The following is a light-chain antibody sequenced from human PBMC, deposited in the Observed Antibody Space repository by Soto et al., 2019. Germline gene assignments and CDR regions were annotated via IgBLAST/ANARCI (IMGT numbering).Light chain of an antibody. J-gene: IGLJ2*01. CDR2: DVS. CDR1: SSDVGGYNY. Sequence: QAVLTQPRSVSGSPGQSVTISCTGTSSDVGGYNYVSWYQQHPGKAPKLMIYDVSKRPSGVPDRFSGSKSGNTASLTISGLQAEDEADYYCCSHAGSYTFGGVFGGGTKLTVL. V-gene: IGLV2-11*01. CDR3: CSHAGSYTFGGV.